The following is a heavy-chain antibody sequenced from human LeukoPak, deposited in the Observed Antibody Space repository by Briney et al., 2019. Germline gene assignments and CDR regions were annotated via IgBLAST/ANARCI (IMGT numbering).Heavy chain of an antibody. J-gene: IGHJ4*02. CDR3: ARGVPGGLDY. V-gene: IGHV3-13*04. D-gene: IGHD3-10*01. CDR1: GFTFSNYD. CDR2: IGSAGDT. Sequence: GGSLRLSCAASGFTFSNYDMHWVPQATGKGLEWVSGIGSAGDTNYPGSVKGRFTISRENAKNSLYLQMDSLRAGDTAVYYCARGVPGGLDYWGQGTLVTVSS.